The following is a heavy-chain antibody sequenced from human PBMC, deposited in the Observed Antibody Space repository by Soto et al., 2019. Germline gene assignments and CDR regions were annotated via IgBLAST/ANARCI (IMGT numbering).Heavy chain of an antibody. CDR1: GFTFSSYS. D-gene: IGHD3-3*01. V-gene: IGHV3-48*02. CDR2: ISSSSSTI. CDR3: ATDLEWLHRYYYYGMDV. Sequence: GGSLRLSCAASGFTFSSYSMNWVRQSPGKGLGWVSYISSSSSTIYYADSVKGRFTISRDNAKNSLYLQMNSLRDEDMAVYYCATDLEWLHRYYYYGMDVWGQGTTVTVSS. J-gene: IGHJ6*02.